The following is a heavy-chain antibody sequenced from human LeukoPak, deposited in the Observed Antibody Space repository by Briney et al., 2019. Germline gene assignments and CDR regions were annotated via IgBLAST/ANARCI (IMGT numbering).Heavy chain of an antibody. D-gene: IGHD3-22*01. CDR1: GFTFSNAW. CDR2: IKSKTDGGTT. Sequence: NPGGSLRLSWAASGFTFSNAWMSWVRQAPGKGLEWVGRIKSKTDGGTTDYAAPVKGRFTISRDDSKNTLYLQMNSLKTEDTAVYYCTTDPEAYYYDSSGYQTTGYFDYWGQGTLVTVSS. CDR3: TTDPEAYYYDSSGYQTTGYFDY. V-gene: IGHV3-15*01. J-gene: IGHJ4*02.